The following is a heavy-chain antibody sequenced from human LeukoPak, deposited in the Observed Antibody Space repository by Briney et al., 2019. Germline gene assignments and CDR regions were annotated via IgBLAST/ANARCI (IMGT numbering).Heavy chain of an antibody. Sequence: GRSLRLSCAASGFTFSNYARHWVRQAPGKGLEWVAVISYDGSNKYYADSVKGRFTISRDNSKNTLYLQMNSLRAEDTAVYYCATPHGYSYGYRVHYYGMDVWGQGTSVTVSS. CDR1: GFTFSNYA. D-gene: IGHD5-18*01. V-gene: IGHV3-30-3*01. J-gene: IGHJ6*02. CDR2: ISYDGSNK. CDR3: ATPHGYSYGYRVHYYGMDV.